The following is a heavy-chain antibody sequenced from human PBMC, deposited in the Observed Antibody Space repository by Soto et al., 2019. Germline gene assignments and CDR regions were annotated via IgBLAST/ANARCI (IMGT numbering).Heavy chain of an antibody. CDR2: ISSSSSYI. CDR1: GFTFSSYS. CDR3: ARGRRCGYDYLYF. Sequence: EVQLVESGGGLVKPGGSLRLSCAASGFTFSSYSMNWVRQAPGKGLEWVSSISSSSSYIYYADSVKGRFTISRDNAKNSLELQMNSLSAEDTAVYYCARGRRCGYDYLYFWGQGALLTCSS. D-gene: IGHD3-16*01. V-gene: IGHV3-21*01. J-gene: IGHJ4*02.